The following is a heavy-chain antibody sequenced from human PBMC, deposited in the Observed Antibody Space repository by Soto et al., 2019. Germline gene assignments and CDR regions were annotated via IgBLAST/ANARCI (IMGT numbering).Heavy chain of an antibody. CDR3: ARDFKESQYYYYCMDV. CDR2: ISSSSIYT. J-gene: IGHJ6*03. D-gene: IGHD3-10*01. Sequence: EVQLVESGGGLVKPGGSLRLSCVASGFTFSSYSMHWVRQAPGKGLEWVSSISSSSIYTYYADSVKGRFTISRDNAKNSVYLRLKGLRAEDTAVYYCARDFKESQYYYYCMDVWGKGTTVTVSS. CDR1: GFTFSSYS. V-gene: IGHV3-21*06.